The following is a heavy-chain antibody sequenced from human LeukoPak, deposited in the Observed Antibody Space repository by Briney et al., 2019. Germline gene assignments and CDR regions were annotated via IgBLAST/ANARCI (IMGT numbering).Heavy chain of an antibody. V-gene: IGHV4-38-2*02. CDR2: IYHSGST. J-gene: IGHJ4*02. CDR3: ARTGGDFWSGYYLDY. Sequence: SETLSLTCTVSGYSISNGYYWGWIRQPPGKGLEWIGSIYHSGSTYYNPSLKSRVTISVDTSKNQFSLKLSSVTAADTAVYYCARTGGDFWSGYYLDYWGQGTLVTVSS. CDR1: GYSISNGYY. D-gene: IGHD3-3*01.